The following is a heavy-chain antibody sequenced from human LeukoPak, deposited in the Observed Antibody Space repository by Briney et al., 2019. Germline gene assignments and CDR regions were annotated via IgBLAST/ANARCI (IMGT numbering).Heavy chain of an antibody. V-gene: IGHV4-34*01. CDR1: GGSFSGYY. CDR3: ARGFGITFGGVIVRRGAFDI. CDR2: INHSGST. Sequence: SETLSLTCAVYGGSFSGYYWSWIRQPPGKGLEWIGEINHSGSTNYNPSLKSRVTISVDTSKNQFSLKLSSVTAADTAVYYCARGFGITFGGVIVRRGAFDIWGQGTMVTVSS. J-gene: IGHJ3*02. D-gene: IGHD3-16*02.